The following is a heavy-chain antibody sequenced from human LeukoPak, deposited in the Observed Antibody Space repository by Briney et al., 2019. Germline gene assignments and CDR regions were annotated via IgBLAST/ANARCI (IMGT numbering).Heavy chain of an antibody. Sequence: ASVKVSCKASGGTFSSYAISWVRQAPGQGFEWMGGIIPIFATVNYAQKFQGRVTITADKSTSTAYMELSSLRSEDTAVYYCARARWFGELLYNYYYYYMDVWGKGTTVTVSS. CDR2: IIPIFATV. D-gene: IGHD3-10*01. CDR1: GGTFSSYA. V-gene: IGHV1-69*06. CDR3: ARARWFGELLYNYYYYYMDV. J-gene: IGHJ6*03.